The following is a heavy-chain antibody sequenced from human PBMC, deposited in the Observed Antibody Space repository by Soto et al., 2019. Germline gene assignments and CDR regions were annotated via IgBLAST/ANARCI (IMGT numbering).Heavy chain of an antibody. V-gene: IGHV4-4*07. CDR2: IYTSGST. Sequence: NPSETLSLTCTVSGGSISSYYWSWIRQPAGKGLEWIGRIYTSGSTNYNPSLKSRVTMSVDTSKNQFSLKLSSVTAADTAVYYCARDYRQVGGHSKNRNPADGWFDPWGQGTLVTVSS. D-gene: IGHD2-15*01. J-gene: IGHJ5*02. CDR3: ARDYRQVGGHSKNRNPADGWFDP. CDR1: GGSISSYY.